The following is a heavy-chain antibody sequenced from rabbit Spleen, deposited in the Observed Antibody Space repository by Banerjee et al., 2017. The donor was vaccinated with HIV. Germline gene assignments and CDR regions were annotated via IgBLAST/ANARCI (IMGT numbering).Heavy chain of an antibody. CDR1: GFSFSSGYD. CDR3: ARDSGTSFSSYGMDL. Sequence: QEQLEEAGGGLVKTGASLTHTCKASGFSFSSGYDMCWVRQPPGKGPEWIACIGAGVSYTTYYATWAKGRFTISKTSSTTVTLQMTSLTAADTATYFCARDSGTSFSSYGMDLWGQGTLVTVS. D-gene: IGHD8-1*01. J-gene: IGHJ6*01. V-gene: IGHV1S45*01. CDR2: IGAGVSYTT.